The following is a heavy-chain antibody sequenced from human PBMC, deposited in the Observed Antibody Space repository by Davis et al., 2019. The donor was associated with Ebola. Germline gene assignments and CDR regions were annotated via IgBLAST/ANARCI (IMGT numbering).Heavy chain of an antibody. CDR2: ISSSSSTI. Sequence: GGSLRLSCAASGFTFSSYSMNWVRQAPGKGLEWVSYISSSSSTIYYADSVKGRFTISRDNAKNSLYLQMNSLRDEDTAVYYFAREGVGELLDVFDIWGQGPMVTVSS. V-gene: IGHV3-48*02. J-gene: IGHJ3*02. CDR3: AREGVGELLDVFDI. D-gene: IGHD1-26*01. CDR1: GFTFSSYS.